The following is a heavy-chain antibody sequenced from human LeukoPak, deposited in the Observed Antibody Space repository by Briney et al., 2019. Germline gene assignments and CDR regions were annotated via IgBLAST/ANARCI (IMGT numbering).Heavy chain of an antibody. CDR2: ISAYNGNT. CDR3: ARAGHDYGDYAIPLDAFDI. J-gene: IGHJ3*02. Sequence: ASVKVSCKASGYTFTSYGISWVRQAPGQGLEWMGWISAYNGNTNYAQKLQGRATMTTDTSTSTAYMELRSLRSDDTAVYYCARAGHDYGDYAIPLDAFDIWGQGTMVTVSS. CDR1: GYTFTSYG. V-gene: IGHV1-18*01. D-gene: IGHD4-17*01.